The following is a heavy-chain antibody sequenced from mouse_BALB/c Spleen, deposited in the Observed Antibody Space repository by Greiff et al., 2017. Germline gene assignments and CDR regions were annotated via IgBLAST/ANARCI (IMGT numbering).Heavy chain of an antibody. J-gene: IGHJ2*01. CDR1: GFTFSDYY. V-gene: IGHV5-4*02. CDR2: ISDGGSYT. CDR3: ARGPDY. Sequence: DVKLVESGGGLVKPGGSLKLSCAASGFTFSDYYMYWVRQTPEKRLEWVATISDGGSYTYYPDSVKGRFTISRDNAKNNLYLQMSSLKSEDTAMYYCARGPDYWGQGTTLTVSS.